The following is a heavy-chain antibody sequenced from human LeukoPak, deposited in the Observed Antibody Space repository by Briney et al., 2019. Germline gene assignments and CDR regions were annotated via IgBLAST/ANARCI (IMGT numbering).Heavy chain of an antibody. D-gene: IGHD3-10*01. Sequence: PGGSLRLSCAASGFTFSSYAMHWVRQAPGKGLEWVAVISYDGSNKYYADSVKGRFTISRDNSKNTLYLQMNSLRAEDTAVYCCARDPTAMVRYHYFDYWGQGTLVTVSS. V-gene: IGHV3-30*04. CDR1: GFTFSSYA. J-gene: IGHJ4*02. CDR2: ISYDGSNK. CDR3: ARDPTAMVRYHYFDY.